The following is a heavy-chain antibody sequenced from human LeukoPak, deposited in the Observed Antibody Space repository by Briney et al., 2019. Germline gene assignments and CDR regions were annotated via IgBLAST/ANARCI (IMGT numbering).Heavy chain of an antibody. J-gene: IGHJ4*02. CDR3: ARLKYVRGGLFLTAKNGYYFDY. CDR2: IKQDGSEK. D-gene: IGHD3-10*02. V-gene: IGHV3-7*01. Sequence: GGFLRLSCAASGFTFSSYWMSWVRQAPGKGLEWVANIKQDGSEKYYVDSVKGRFTISRDNAKNSLYLQMNSLRAEDTAVYYCARLKYVRGGLFLTAKNGYYFDYWGQGTLVTVSS. CDR1: GFTFSSYW.